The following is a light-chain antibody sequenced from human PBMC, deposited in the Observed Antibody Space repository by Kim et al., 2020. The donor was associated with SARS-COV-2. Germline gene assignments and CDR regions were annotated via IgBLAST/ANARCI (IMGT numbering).Light chain of an antibody. CDR3: SSYASSRSYV. CDR2: DVS. J-gene: IGLJ1*01. CDR1: SSDVGRYNY. Sequence: GHSITISCTGTSSDVGRYNYVSWYQHHSGKAPKLMIYDVSERPSGVSDRFSGSKSGNTASLTISGLQAEDEADYYCSSYASSRSYVFGTGTKVTVL. V-gene: IGLV2-14*03.